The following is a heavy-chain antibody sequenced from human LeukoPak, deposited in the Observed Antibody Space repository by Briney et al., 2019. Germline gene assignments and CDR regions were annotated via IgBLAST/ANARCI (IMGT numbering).Heavy chain of an antibody. CDR1: GFTFSNAW. J-gene: IGHJ4*02. V-gene: IGHV3-15*01. D-gene: IGHD6-19*01. CDR3: TTEPGIAVAGPDY. CDR2: IKSKTDGGTT. Sequence: PGGSLRLSCAASGFTFSNAWMSWVRQAPGKELEWVGRIKSKTDGGTTDYAAPVKGRFTISRDDSKNTLYLQMNSLKTEDTAVYYCTTEPGIAVAGPDYWGQGTLVTVSS.